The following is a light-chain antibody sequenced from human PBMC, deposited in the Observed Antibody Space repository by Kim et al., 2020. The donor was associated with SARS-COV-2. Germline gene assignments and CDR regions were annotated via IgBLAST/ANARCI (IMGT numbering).Light chain of an antibody. CDR1: RYISNC. V-gene: IGKV1D-12*01. CDR3: HQAYIFRYT. J-gene: IGKJ2*01. Sequence: SPAVEAKSTLSRRPGRYISNCLACYQRKPGKAPKVLYYVASGLQSGAHSRFRGRGLGPDFILTISSLQPEDLGTYYCHQAYIFRYTFGRGANL. CDR2: VAS.